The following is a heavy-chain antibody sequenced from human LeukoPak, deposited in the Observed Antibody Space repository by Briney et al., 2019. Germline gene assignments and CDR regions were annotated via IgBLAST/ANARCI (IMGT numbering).Heavy chain of an antibody. D-gene: IGHD5-24*01. Sequence: GESLQISSKGSGDSSSSYCIGWLGQMPGKDLEGLGIIRPGSSDTRSSPSLHGQVTFSADKSITTAYLKWSSLKASDTAMYYCARQDADGLSFFDSWGQETLVTVSS. CDR1: GDSSSSYC. V-gene: IGHV5-51*01. J-gene: IGHJ4*02. CDR3: ARQDADGLSFFDS. CDR2: IRPGSSDT.